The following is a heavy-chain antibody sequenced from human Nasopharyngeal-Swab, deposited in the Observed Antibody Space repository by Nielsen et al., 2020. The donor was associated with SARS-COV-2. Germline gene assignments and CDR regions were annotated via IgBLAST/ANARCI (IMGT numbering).Heavy chain of an antibody. J-gene: IGHJ4*02. D-gene: IGHD5-18*01. CDR2: IDWDDDK. CDR3: ARVAVDTSMTH. CDR1: GFSLSTSGMR. Sequence: SAPTLVKPTQTLTLTCTFSGFSLSTSGMRVSWIRQPPGKALEWLARIDWDDDKFYSKSLKTRLTISKDTSKNRVVLTMTNMDPVDTATYYCARVAVDTSMTHWGQGTLVTVSS. V-gene: IGHV2-70*04.